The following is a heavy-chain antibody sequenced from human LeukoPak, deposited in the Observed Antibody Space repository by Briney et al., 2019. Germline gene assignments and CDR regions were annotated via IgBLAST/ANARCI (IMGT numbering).Heavy chain of an antibody. D-gene: IGHD3-10*02. V-gene: IGHV1-24*01. Sequence: ASVKVSCKVSGYTLSELSMHWVRQAPGKGLEWMATFNTQNDEHMYAQKFQGRVTMTEDTSADMAYMEVISLRSDDTAVYYCATDHMVPVGGYVRYALRDWGQGTPVTVSS. CDR1: GYTLSELS. CDR3: ATDHMVPVGGYVRYALRD. J-gene: IGHJ1*01. CDR2: FNTQNDEH.